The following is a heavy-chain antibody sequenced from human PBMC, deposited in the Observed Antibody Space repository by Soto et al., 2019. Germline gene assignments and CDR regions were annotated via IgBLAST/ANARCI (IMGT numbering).Heavy chain of an antibody. CDR1: GSSVSSGSYY. D-gene: IGHD3-22*01. CDR2: IYYSGST. V-gene: IGHV4-61*01. CDR3: ARQHYYHDSSGYYTEYFQH. Sequence: SETLSLTCTVSGSSVSSGSYYWSWLRQPPGKGLEWIGYIYYSGSTNYNPSLKSRVTIAVDTSKNQFSLKLSSVTAADTAVYYCARQHYYHDSSGYYTEYFQHWGQGTLVTV. J-gene: IGHJ1*01.